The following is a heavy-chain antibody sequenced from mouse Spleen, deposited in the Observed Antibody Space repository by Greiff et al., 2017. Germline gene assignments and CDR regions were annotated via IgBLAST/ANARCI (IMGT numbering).Heavy chain of an antibody. Sequence: QVQLQQSGAELVKPGASVKLSCKASGYTFTSYWMQWVKQRPGQGLEWIGEIDPSDSYTNYNQKFKGKATLTVDTSSSTAYMQLSSLTSEDSAVYYCARTPLLLRSLFDYWGQGTTLTVSS. J-gene: IGHJ2*01. V-gene: IGHV1-50*01. D-gene: IGHD1-1*01. CDR3: ARTPLLLRSLFDY. CDR1: GYTFTSYW. CDR2: IDPSDSYT.